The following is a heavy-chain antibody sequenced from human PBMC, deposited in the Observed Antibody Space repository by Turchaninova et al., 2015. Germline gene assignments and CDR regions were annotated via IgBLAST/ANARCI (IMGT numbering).Heavy chain of an antibody. CDR3: ARGSISVPGPDY. CDR2: IYQRGTP. CDR1: GGTTINSNV. J-gene: IGHJ4*02. V-gene: IGHV4-4*01. Sequence: VQVQESGPGLVKPAGTLSLILTLAGGTTINSNVWHGVRQSSWKVLELIGEIYQRGTPNYNPSLKSRVTISLDSSMRQFSLNLTSVTAADTAVYFCARGSISVPGPDYWGQGLLVTVSS.